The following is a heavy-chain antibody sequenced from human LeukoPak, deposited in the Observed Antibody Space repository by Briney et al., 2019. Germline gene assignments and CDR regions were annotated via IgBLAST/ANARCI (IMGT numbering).Heavy chain of an antibody. J-gene: IGHJ4*02. D-gene: IGHD6-19*01. CDR2: IYTSGST. CDR3: ARDGQWLALFDY. Sequence: SETLSLTCTVSSGSISSYYWSWIRQPAGKGLEWIGRIYTSGSTNYNPSLKSRVTMSVDTSKNQFSLKLSSVTAADTAVYYCARDGQWLALFDYWGQGTLVTVSS. CDR1: SGSISSYY. V-gene: IGHV4-4*07.